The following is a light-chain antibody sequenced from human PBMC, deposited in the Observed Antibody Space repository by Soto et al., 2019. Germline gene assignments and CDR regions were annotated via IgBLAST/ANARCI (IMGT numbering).Light chain of an antibody. CDR1: QSINNN. V-gene: IGKV3-15*01. Sequence: EIVMTQSPVTLSVSPGERATLSCRASQSINNNLAWYQQKPGQAPRLLIYGASTRATGIPARFSGSGSGTEFTLTISSLQSEDFAVYYCQQYNNWPTTFGQGTRLEVK. J-gene: IGKJ5*01. CDR2: GAS. CDR3: QQYNNWPTT.